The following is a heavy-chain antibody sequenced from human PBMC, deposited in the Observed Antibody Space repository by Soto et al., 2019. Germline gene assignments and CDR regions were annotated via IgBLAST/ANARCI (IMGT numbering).Heavy chain of an antibody. J-gene: IGHJ4*02. CDR1: GFTFSSYA. D-gene: IGHD2-15*01. CDR2: ISGSGGST. V-gene: IGHV3-23*01. Sequence: PGGSLRLSCAASGFTFSSYAMSWVRQAPGKGLEWVSAISGSGGSTYYADSVKGRFTISRDNSKNTLYLQMNSLRAEDTAVYYCAKALYCSGGSCYTRAYFDYWGQGTLVTVSS. CDR3: AKALYCSGGSCYTRAYFDY.